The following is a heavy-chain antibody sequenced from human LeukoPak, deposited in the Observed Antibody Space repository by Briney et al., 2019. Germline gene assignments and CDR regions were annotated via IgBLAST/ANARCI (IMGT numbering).Heavy chain of an antibody. V-gene: IGHV3-48*02. J-gene: IGHJ4*02. CDR1: GFTFSNYY. Sequence: PGGSRRLSCAATGFTFSNYYMNWVRQAPGKGLEWVSSISPSSSAIYYADSVKGRFTISRDNAENSVYLQMNSLRDEDAAVYYCARQFSGWTTYWGQGTLVTVSS. CDR3: ARQFSGWTTY. CDR2: ISPSSSAI. D-gene: IGHD6-19*01.